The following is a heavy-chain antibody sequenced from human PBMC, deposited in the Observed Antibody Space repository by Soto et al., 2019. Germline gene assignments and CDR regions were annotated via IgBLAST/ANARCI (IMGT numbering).Heavy chain of an antibody. Sequence: VQLVESGGGVVRPGRSLRLACAASGFSFSTYGMHWVRQAPGKGLQWVAVIWYDGSNTYYADSVKGPFTIARDNSKNPLYLQMKTLRVEDTAVYYCARVEAPLIHSDHYYYGMDVWGQGTTVTVSS. CDR1: GFSFSTYG. J-gene: IGHJ6*02. V-gene: IGHV3-33*01. D-gene: IGHD5-18*01. CDR2: IWYDGSNT. CDR3: ARVEAPLIHSDHYYYGMDV.